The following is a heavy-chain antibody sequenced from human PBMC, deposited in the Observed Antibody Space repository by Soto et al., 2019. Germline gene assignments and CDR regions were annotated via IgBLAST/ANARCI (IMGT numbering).Heavy chain of an antibody. V-gene: IGHV3-23*01. D-gene: IGHD3-10*01. CDR3: AKDRAPRGRVVTAIDY. Sequence: EVQLLESGGALVQPGGSLRLSCAASGFTFSNYAMAWVRQTPGKGLEWVSFISGSGDYSDSADSVRGRFTISRDNSKNTLFLQISRPRAEDTAVYYCAKDRAPRGRVVTAIDYWGQGTLVTVSS. J-gene: IGHJ4*02. CDR1: GFTFSNYA. CDR2: ISGSGDYS.